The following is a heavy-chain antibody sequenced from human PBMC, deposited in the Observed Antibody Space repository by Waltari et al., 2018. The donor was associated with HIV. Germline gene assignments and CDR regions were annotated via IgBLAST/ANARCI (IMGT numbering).Heavy chain of an antibody. J-gene: IGHJ4*02. V-gene: IGHV1-2*02. D-gene: IGHD6-19*01. CDR2: LDPKTGGP. CDR3: ARDISSGWYYLRF. CDR1: GYTFTDYY. Sequence: QVQLVRSGAEVKKPGASVKLSCKASGYTFTDYYVHWVRQAPGQGLEWMGWLDPKTGGPNYARKLQARVTMTRDTSISTAYMELDRLTSDDTAVYYCARDISSGWYYLRFWGQGTLLTVSS.